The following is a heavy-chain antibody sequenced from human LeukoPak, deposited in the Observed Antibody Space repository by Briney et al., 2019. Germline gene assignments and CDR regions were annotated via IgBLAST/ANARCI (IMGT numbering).Heavy chain of an antibody. V-gene: IGHV3-30*03. CDR2: LSADGSHK. Sequence: GGSLRLSCEASGFQFSNYGMHWVRQAPGKGLEWVAVLSADGSHKEFADSVKDRFAISRDNSKKMVYLQMNSLRDEDTAVYYCARSYYDNSGYYRHWGQGTLVSVSS. D-gene: IGHD3-22*01. CDR1: GFQFSNYG. CDR3: ARSYYDNSGYYRH. J-gene: IGHJ1*01.